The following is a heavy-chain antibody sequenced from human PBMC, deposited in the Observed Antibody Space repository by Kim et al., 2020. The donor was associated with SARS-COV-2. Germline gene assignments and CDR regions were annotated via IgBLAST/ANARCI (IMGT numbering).Heavy chain of an antibody. J-gene: IGHJ6*02. Sequence: GGSLRLSCAASGFTFSSYSMNWVRQAPGKGLEWVSYISSSSSTIYYADSVKGRFTISRDNAKNSLYLQMNSLRDEDTAVYYCARDRLEWLLSVYYYGMDVWGQGTTVTVSS. CDR3: ARDRLEWLLSVYYYGMDV. CDR1: GFTFSSYS. CDR2: ISSSSSTI. V-gene: IGHV3-48*02. D-gene: IGHD3-3*01.